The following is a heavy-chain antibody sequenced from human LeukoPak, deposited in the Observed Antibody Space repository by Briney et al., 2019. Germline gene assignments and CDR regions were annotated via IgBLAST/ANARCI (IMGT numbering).Heavy chain of an antibody. CDR2: ISHTGRT. D-gene: IGHD6-25*01. V-gene: IGHV4-34*01. Sequence: PSETLSLTCAVYDGPFSSFYWTWIRQPPGKGLKWIGEISHTGRTNYNPSLKSRVTISVDTSKNQFSLNLTSVTAADTAMYYCARGVSIAARYFDLWGRGTLVAVSS. CDR3: ARGVSIAARYFDL. CDR1: DGPFSSFY. J-gene: IGHJ2*01.